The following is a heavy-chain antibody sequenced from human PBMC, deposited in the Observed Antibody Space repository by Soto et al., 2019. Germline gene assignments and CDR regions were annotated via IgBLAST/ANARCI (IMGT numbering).Heavy chain of an antibody. CDR3: ARGSYDFWSGYIADAFDV. CDR2: ISYDGSNK. Sequence: QVQLVESGGSVVQPGRSLRLSCAASGFTFSSYTLHWVRQAPGKGLEWVALISYDGSNKYYADSVKGRFTISRDNSKNTLYLQMNSLRPEDTALFYCARGSYDFWSGYIADAFDVWGQGTMVTVSS. D-gene: IGHD3-3*01. CDR1: GFTFSSYT. J-gene: IGHJ3*01. V-gene: IGHV3-30-3*01.